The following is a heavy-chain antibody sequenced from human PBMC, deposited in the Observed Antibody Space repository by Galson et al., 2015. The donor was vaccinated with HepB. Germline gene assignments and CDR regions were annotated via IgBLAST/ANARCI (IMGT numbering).Heavy chain of an antibody. CDR1: GFTFSSYA. D-gene: IGHD6-13*01. J-gene: IGHJ4*02. CDR3: AKGGLYSTIWGDY. CDR2: ISGSGGST. V-gene: IGHV3-23*01. Sequence: SLRLSCAASGFTFSSYAMSWVRQAPGKGPEWVSTISGSGGSTYHTDSVKGRFTISRDNSKNTLYLQMNSLTAVDTAVYYCAKGGLYSTIWGDYWGQGTLVTVSS.